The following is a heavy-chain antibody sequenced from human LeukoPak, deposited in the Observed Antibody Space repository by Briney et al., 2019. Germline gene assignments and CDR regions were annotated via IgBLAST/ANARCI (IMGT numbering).Heavy chain of an antibody. Sequence: SETVSLTCTVSGGSISSGGYYWSWIRQHPGKGLEWIGYIYYSGSTYYNPSLKSRVTISVDTSKNQFSLKLSSVTAADTAVYYCARTYYDFWSGYYHLNWFDPWGQGTLVTVSS. CDR1: GGSISSGGYY. J-gene: IGHJ5*02. D-gene: IGHD3-3*01. CDR3: ARTYYDFWSGYYHLNWFDP. CDR2: IYYSGST. V-gene: IGHV4-31*03.